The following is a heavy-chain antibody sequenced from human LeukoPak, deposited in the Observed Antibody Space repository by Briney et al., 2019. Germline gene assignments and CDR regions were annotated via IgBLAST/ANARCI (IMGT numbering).Heavy chain of an antibody. Sequence: PGGSLRLSCAASGFTFSSYAMSWVRQAPGKGLEWVSAISGSGGSTYYADSVKGRFTISRDNSKNTLYLQMNSLRAEDTAVYYCAKKYGISGSYYLGYWGQGTLVTVSS. CDR3: AKKYGISGSYYLGY. D-gene: IGHD1-26*01. J-gene: IGHJ4*02. CDR2: ISGSGGST. CDR1: GFTFSSYA. V-gene: IGHV3-23*01.